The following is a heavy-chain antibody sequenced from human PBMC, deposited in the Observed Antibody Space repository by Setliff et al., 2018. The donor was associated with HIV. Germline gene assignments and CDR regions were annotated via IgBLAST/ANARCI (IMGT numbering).Heavy chain of an antibody. CDR1: EGTFSSYA. D-gene: IGHD6-13*01. CDR3: ARAITIAAADTRVLNWFDP. V-gene: IGHV1-18*01. Sequence: ASVKVSCKASEGTFSSYAVSWVRQAPGQGLEWMGWISAYNGNTDYARNLQGRLTMTTDTSTGTAYMELRSLRSDDTAVYYCARAITIAAADTRVLNWFDPWGQGTLVTVSS. J-gene: IGHJ5*02. CDR2: ISAYNGNT.